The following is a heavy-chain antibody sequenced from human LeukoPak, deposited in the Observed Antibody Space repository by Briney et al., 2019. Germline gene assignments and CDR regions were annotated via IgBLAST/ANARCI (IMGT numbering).Heavy chain of an antibody. CDR2: IDLLGTKK. D-gene: IGHD3-10*01. CDR1: GFTFSDHH. Sequence: PGGSLRLSCAASGFTFSDHHMSWVRQAPGKGLEWVAIIDLLGTKKYYGDSVEGRVTISRDNAKNSLYLQMNSLRAEDTAVYYCARGDRGGDWGQGTLVTVSS. V-gene: IGHV3-7*05. J-gene: IGHJ4*02. CDR3: ARGDRGGD.